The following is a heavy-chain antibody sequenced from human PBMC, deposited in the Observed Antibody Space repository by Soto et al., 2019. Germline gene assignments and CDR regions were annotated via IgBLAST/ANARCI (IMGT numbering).Heavy chain of an antibody. D-gene: IGHD2-21*02. CDR2: ISYDGSNK. CDR1: GFTFSSYA. J-gene: IGHJ6*02. CDR3: ARDLGVTAFRRYYGMDV. Sequence: GGSLRLSCAASGFTFSSYAMHWVRQAPGKGLEWVAVISYDGSNKYYADSVKGRFTISRDNSKNTLYLQMNSLRAEDTAVYYCARDLGVTAFRRYYGMDVWGQGTTVTVSS. V-gene: IGHV3-30-3*01.